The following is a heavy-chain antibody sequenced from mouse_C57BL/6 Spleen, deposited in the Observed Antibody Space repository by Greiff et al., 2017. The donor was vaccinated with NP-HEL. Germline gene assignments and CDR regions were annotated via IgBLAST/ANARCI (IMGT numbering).Heavy chain of an antibody. CDR3: TRSYYDRVGYFDV. J-gene: IGHJ1*03. Sequence: QVQLQQSGAELVRPGASVTLSCKASGYTFTDYEMHWVKQTPVHGLEWIGAIDPETGGTAYNQKFKGKAILTADKSSSTAYMELRSLTSEDSAVYYCTRSYYDRVGYFDVWGTGTTVTVSS. CDR1: GYTFTDYE. D-gene: IGHD2-4*01. V-gene: IGHV1-15*01. CDR2: IDPETGGT.